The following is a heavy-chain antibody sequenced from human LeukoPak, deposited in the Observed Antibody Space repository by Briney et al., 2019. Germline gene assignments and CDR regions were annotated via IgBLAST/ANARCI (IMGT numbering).Heavy chain of an antibody. CDR2: ISGSGGST. CDR3: ARVPRADWDAYYFDY. CDR1: GFTFSSYA. J-gene: IGHJ4*02. V-gene: IGHV3-23*01. Sequence: GGSLRLSCAASGFTFSSYAMSWVRQAPGKGLEWVSAISGSGGSTHYADSVKSRFTISRDNSKNTLYLQMNSLRADDTAVYYCARVPRADWDAYYFDYWGQGTLVTVSS. D-gene: IGHD3-9*01.